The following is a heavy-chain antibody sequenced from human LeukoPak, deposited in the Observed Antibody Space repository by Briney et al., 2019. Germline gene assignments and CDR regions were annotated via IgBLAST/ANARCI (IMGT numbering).Heavy chain of an antibody. V-gene: IGHV3-15*01. D-gene: IGHD3-10*01. CDR1: GFTFSNAW. CDR3: TTGITMVRGVIHLIDY. J-gene: IGHJ4*02. Sequence: GGSLRLSCAASGFTFSNAWMSWVRQAPGKGLEWVGRIKSKFDGGTTDYAAPVKGRFTISRDDSKNTLYLQMNSLKTEDTAVYYCTTGITMVRGVIHLIDYWGQGTLVTVSS. CDR2: IKSKFDGGTT.